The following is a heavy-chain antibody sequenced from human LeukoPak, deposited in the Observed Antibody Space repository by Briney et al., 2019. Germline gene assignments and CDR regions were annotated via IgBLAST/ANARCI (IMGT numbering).Heavy chain of an antibody. D-gene: IGHD6-19*01. Sequence: SQSLSLTCSVSGGAISSGGYYWSWIRQHPGKGLEWLGYIYYSGSTYYNPSLKSRVTISVDTSKNQFSLKLSSVTAADTAVYYCARGEGGCTQLDYWGQGTLVTVSS. CDR3: ARGEGGCTQLDY. V-gene: IGHV4-31*03. CDR1: GGAISSGGYY. J-gene: IGHJ4*02. CDR2: IYYSGST.